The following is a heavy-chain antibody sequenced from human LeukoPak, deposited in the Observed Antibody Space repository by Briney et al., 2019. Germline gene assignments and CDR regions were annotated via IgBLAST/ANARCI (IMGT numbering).Heavy chain of an antibody. CDR1: GYTFTSYG. D-gene: IGHD2-2*01. Sequence: ASVKVSCKASGYTFTSYGISWVRQAPGQGLEWMGWISAYNGNTNYAQKLQGRVTMTTDTSTSTAYMELRSLRSDDTAVYYCARGTATRYCSSTSCQGSFGYWGQGTLVTVSS. J-gene: IGHJ4*02. V-gene: IGHV1-18*01. CDR2: ISAYNGNT. CDR3: ARGTATRYCSSTSCQGSFGY.